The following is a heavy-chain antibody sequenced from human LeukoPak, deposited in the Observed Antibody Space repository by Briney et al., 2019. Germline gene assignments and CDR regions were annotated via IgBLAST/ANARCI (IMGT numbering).Heavy chain of an antibody. Sequence: ASVKVSCKASGYTFTGYYMHWVRQAPGQGLEWMGWINPNSGGTNYAPKFQGRVTMTRDTSTSTVSMELSRLRSDDTAVYYCATRLIADRGRFDFWGQGTLVTVSS. CDR1: GYTFTGYY. V-gene: IGHV1-2*02. J-gene: IGHJ4*02. CDR2: INPNSGGT. D-gene: IGHD3-10*01. CDR3: ATRLIADRGRFDF.